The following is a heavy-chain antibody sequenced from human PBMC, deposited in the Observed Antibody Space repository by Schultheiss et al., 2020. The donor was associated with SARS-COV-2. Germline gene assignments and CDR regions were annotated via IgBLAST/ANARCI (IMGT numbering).Heavy chain of an antibody. D-gene: IGHD1-26*01. CDR3: ARDRVGATYFQH. V-gene: IGHV4-39*07. CDR2: IYHSGST. J-gene: IGHJ1*01. Sequence: SETLSLTCTVSGGSISSSSYYWSWIRQPPGKGLEWIGSIYHSGSTYYNPSLKSRVTISVDTSKNQFSLKLSSVTAADTAVYYCARDRVGATYFQHWGQGTLVTVSS. CDR1: GGSISSSSYY.